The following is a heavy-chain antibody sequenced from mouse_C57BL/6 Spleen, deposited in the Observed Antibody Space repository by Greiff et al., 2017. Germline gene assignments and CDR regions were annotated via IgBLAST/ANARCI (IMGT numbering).Heavy chain of an antibody. V-gene: IGHV1-26*01. CDR3: ARRDYGSSQFAY. CDR2: INPNNGGT. Sequence: EVQLQQFGPELVKPGASVKIFRKAFGYTFTDYYMNWVKQSPGKSLEWILDINPNNGGTRYNQKFKGKATFTVDKSSSTAYMELRSLTSEDSAVYYCARRDYGSSQFAYWGQGTLVTVSA. D-gene: IGHD1-1*01. J-gene: IGHJ3*01. CDR1: GYTFTDYY.